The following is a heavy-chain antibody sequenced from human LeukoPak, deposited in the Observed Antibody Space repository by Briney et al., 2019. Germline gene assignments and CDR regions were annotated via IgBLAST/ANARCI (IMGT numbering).Heavy chain of an antibody. CDR2: INHSGST. J-gene: IGHJ4*02. V-gene: IGHV4-34*01. Sequence: PSETLSLTCAVYGGSFSGYYWSWIRQPPGKGLEWIGEINHSGSTNYNPSLKSRVTISVDTSKNQFSLKLSSVTAADTAVYYCARGPSMGRSFDYWGQGTLVTVSS. CDR3: ARGPSMGRSFDY. CDR1: GGSFSGYY. D-gene: IGHD2/OR15-2a*01.